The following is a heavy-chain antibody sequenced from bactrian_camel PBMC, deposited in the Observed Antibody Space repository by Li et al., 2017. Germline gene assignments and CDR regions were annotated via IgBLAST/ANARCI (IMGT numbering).Heavy chain of an antibody. Sequence: HVQLVESGGGSVQAGGSLRLSCAASGYTNTALSMGWFRAPPVKEREGVAALDSDGVTRYVESVKGRFTISRANDKNTVYLQMNSLKSEDTALYYCAASKTLTVQAPYELNYWGQGTQVTVS. V-gene: IGHV3S53*01. CDR3: AASKTLTVQAPYELNY. J-gene: IGHJ4*01. CDR1: GYTNTALS. D-gene: IGHD3*01. CDR2: LDSDGVT.